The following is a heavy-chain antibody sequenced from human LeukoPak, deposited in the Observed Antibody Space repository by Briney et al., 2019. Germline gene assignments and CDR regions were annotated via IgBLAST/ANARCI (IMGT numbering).Heavy chain of an antibody. CDR2: FDPEDGET. CDR3: VAPVWACYPLPFDY. V-gene: IGHV1-24*01. Sequence: ASVKLSCKVSGYTLTVLSMDWVRQAPGQGLEWVGGFDPEDGETIYAQTFQGRVTMIEDTSTATAYMELSSLRSEDTAVYFCVAPVWACYPLPFDYWGQGSLVTVSS. D-gene: IGHD3-16*02. J-gene: IGHJ4*02. CDR1: GYTLTVLS.